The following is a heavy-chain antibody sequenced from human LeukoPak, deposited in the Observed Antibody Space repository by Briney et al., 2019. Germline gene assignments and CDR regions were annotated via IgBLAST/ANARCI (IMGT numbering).Heavy chain of an antibody. CDR1: GYTFTGYY. CDR3: ARVGDGLNDAFDI. J-gene: IGHJ3*02. CDR2: INPNSGDT. V-gene: IGHV1-2*06. D-gene: IGHD5-24*01. Sequence: ASVKVSCKASGYTFTGYYMNWVRQAPGQGLEWMGRINPNSGDTNYAQKFQGRVTMTRDTSISTAYMELSRLRSDDTAVYYCARVGDGLNDAFDIWGQGTMVTVSS.